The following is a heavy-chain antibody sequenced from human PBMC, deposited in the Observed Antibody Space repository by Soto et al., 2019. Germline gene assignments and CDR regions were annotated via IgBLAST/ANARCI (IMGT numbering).Heavy chain of an antibody. J-gene: IGHJ5*02. CDR3: ARGQRFSDWFDP. CDR2: IYSSGST. V-gene: IGHV4-4*07. D-gene: IGHD3-3*01. CDR1: GGTLSGYY. Sequence: SETLSLTCTVTGGTLSGYYWTWIRQSAGGGLEWIGRIYSSGSTNYNPSLKSRVTISLDTSMSHFSLRLRSVSAADTAVYYCARGQRFSDWFDPWGQGTLVTVS.